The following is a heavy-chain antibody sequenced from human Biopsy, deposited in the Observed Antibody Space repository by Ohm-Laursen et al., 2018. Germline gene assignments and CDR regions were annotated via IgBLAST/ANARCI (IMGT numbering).Heavy chain of an antibody. V-gene: IGHV3-9*01. CDR2: IRWNSGSI. CDR1: GFTFDDYA. Sequence: SSLRLSCAAAGFTFDDYAMHWVRQVPGKGLEWVSGIRWNSGSIVYADSVKGRFTISGDNAKNTLYLQMNSLRVEDSVFYYYANWGCSWYYSHLWGHGTLVTVSS. CDR3: ANWGCSWYYSHL. J-gene: IGHJ4*01. D-gene: IGHD3-16*01.